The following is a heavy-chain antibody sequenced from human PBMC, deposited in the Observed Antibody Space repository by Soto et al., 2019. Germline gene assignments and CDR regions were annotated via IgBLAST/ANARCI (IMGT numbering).Heavy chain of an antibody. Sequence: QVQLVESGGGVVQPGRSLRLSCAASGFTFSSYAMHWVRQAPGKGLEWVAVISYDGSNKYYADSVKGRFTISRDNSKNTLYLQMNSLRAEDTAVHYCARMASFYCSGGSCYPTYGMDVWGQGTTVTVSS. CDR1: GFTFSSYA. J-gene: IGHJ6*02. V-gene: IGHV3-30-3*01. CDR3: ARMASFYCSGGSCYPTYGMDV. D-gene: IGHD2-15*01. CDR2: ISYDGSNK.